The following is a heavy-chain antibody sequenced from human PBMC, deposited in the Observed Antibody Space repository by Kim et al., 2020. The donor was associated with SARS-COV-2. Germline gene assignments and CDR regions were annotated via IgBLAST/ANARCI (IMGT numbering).Heavy chain of an antibody. J-gene: IGHJ6*02. CDR2: ISNNDIDT. D-gene: IGHD3-10*01. Sequence: GGSLRLSCAAPGLTFSSYAMNWVRLAPGKGLEWVSGISNNDIDTYYAGSVRGRFTISRDNSKNTLYLQMDSLRAEDTAVYFCAKGFDYYGSGSLYIYSGMDVWGQGTTVTVSS. V-gene: IGHV3-23*01. CDR1: GLTFSSYA. CDR3: AKGFDYYGSGSLYIYSGMDV.